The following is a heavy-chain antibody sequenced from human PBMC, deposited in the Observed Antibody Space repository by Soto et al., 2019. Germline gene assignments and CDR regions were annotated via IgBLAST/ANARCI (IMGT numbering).Heavy chain of an antibody. CDR3: AKGMYGSSWYYDC. CDR1: GFTFNSQG. Sequence: QVQLVDSGGDVVQPGRSLRLSCAASGFTFNSQGMHWVRQAPGKGPGWVATISYDGSNKYYADSVKGRFTISRDNPKNPLDLQMSSLRAEDTAVYYCAKGMYGSSWYYDCWGQGTLVTVSS. V-gene: IGHV3-30*18. J-gene: IGHJ4*02. D-gene: IGHD6-13*01. CDR2: ISYDGSNK.